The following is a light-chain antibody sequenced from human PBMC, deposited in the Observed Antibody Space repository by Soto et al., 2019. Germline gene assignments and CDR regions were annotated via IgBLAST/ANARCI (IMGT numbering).Light chain of an antibody. CDR2: DVS. Sequence: QSVLTQPASVFGSPGQSITISCTGTINDVGGYDYVSWYQQHPGKAPKVMIYDVSNRPSGVSNRFSGSKSGNTASLTISGLQAEDEADYYCCSYTTSSTYVFGTGTKLTVL. V-gene: IGLV2-14*01. CDR1: INDVGGYDY. J-gene: IGLJ1*01. CDR3: CSYTTSSTYV.